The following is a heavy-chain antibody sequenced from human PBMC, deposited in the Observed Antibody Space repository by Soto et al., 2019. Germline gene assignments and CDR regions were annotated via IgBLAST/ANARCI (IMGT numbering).Heavy chain of an antibody. Sequence: QVQLVESGGGVVQPGRSLRLSCAASGFTFSSYAMHWVRQAPGKGLEWVAVISYDGRNKYYADSVKGRFTISRDNSKNTLYLEMNSLRDEDTAVYHCVRDTAYCSGGTCYSSHDMDVWGQGTTVTVSS. D-gene: IGHD2-15*01. J-gene: IGHJ6*02. CDR1: GFTFSSYA. V-gene: IGHV3-30*04. CDR2: ISYDGRNK. CDR3: VRDTAYCSGGTCYSSHDMDV.